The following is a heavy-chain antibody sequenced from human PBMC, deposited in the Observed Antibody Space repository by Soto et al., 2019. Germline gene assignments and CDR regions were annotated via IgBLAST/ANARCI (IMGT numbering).Heavy chain of an antibody. D-gene: IGHD2-21*01. Sequence: PSETLSLTCTVSGGSISPYDWRLIRHPAGKGLEWIVDIDYTGSTYYNSSLNRRVTISVETSKNQISLKLSSVTAADTAVSYCARRPIPDFDHWGQGTQVTVSS. CDR3: ARRPIPDFDH. J-gene: IGHJ4*02. V-gene: IGHV4-59*01. CDR1: GGSISPYD. CDR2: IDYTGST.